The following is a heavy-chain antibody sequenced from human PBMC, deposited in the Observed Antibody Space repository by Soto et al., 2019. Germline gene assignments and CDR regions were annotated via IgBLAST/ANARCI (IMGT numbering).Heavy chain of an antibody. CDR2: IYYSGST. CDR3: AGAIYDLSTYYLDY. V-gene: IGHV4-30-4*01. D-gene: IGHD2-2*01. J-gene: IGHJ4*02. CDR1: GASISSGDYY. Sequence: SETLCLTCTVSGASISSGDYYWTWIRQPPGKGLEWIGSIYYSGSTYYNPSHKRRVTISVDTSNNQFSLNLSSVTTEDTAVDYCAGAIYDLSTYYLDYWGQGTLVTVSS.